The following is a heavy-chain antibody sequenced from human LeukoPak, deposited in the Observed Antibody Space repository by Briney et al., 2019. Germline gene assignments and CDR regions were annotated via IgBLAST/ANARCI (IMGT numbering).Heavy chain of an antibody. CDR2: IIPIFGTA. V-gene: IGHV1-69*13. CDR1: GGTFSIYA. D-gene: IGHD3-22*01. Sequence: VASVKVSFKASGGTFSIYAISWVRQAPGQGLEWMGGIIPIFGTANYAQKFQGRVTITADESTSTAYMELSSLRSEDTAVYYCAREVKGYYYDSSGYIDYWGQGTLVTVSS. J-gene: IGHJ4*02. CDR3: AREVKGYYYDSSGYIDY.